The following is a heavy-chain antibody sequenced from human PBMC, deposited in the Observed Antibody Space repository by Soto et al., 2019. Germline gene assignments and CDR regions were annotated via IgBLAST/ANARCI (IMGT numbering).Heavy chain of an antibody. V-gene: IGHV1-69*12. CDR3: ARHVPAAGYDCGMDF. J-gene: IGHJ6*02. CDR2: IIPIFGTA. Sequence: QVQLVQSGAEVKKPGSSVKLSCKASGGTFSSYAISWVRQAPGQGLEWMGGIIPIFGTANYSQTFEGRVTITADECTGTAYMELSTLRSDDSAWYYCARHVPAAGYDCGMDFWGQGTTVTVPS. D-gene: IGHD2-2*01. CDR1: GGTFSSYA.